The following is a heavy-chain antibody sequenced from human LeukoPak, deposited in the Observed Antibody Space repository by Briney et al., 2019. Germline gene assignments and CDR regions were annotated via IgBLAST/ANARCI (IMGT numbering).Heavy chain of an antibody. CDR2: IKQDGSDK. CDR3: ARLRGSNWFDP. D-gene: IGHD1-26*01. CDR1: GFTFSSYW. Sequence: PGGSLRLSCAASGFTFSSYWMSWIRQSPGKGLEWVANIKQDGSDKYYVDSVKGRFTISRDNAKNSLYLQMNSLRAEDTAVYYCARLRGSNWFDPWGQGTLVTVSS. J-gene: IGHJ5*02. V-gene: IGHV3-7*01.